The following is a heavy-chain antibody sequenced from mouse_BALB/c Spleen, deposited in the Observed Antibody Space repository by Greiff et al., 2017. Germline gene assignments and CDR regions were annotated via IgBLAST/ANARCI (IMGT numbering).Heavy chain of an antibody. D-gene: IGHD1-2*01. V-gene: IGHV2-9*02. Sequence: VKLEESGPGLVAPSQSLSITCTVSGFSLTSYGVHWVRQPPGKGLEWLGVIWAGGSTNYNSALMSRLSISKDNSKSQVFLKMNSLQTDDTAMYYCAREGTTATGAMDYWGQGTSVTVSS. CDR1: GFSLTSYG. J-gene: IGHJ4*01. CDR3: AREGTTATGAMDY. CDR2: IWAGGST.